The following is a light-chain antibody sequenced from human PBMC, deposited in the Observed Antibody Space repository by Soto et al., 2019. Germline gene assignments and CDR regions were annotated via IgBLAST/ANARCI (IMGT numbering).Light chain of an antibody. CDR1: QDIRSD. Sequence: DIQMTQSPSSLPASVGDRVTITCRASQDIRSDLGWFQQKPGKAPKRLMYAASTLERGVPSRFSGSRSGTEFTLTISSLQPEDFATYYCLQHNSYPFTFGPGTKVDLK. J-gene: IGKJ3*01. V-gene: IGKV1-17*01. CDR3: LQHNSYPFT. CDR2: AAS.